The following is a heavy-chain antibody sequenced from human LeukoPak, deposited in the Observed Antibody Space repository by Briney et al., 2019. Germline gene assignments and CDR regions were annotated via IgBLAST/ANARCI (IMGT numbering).Heavy chain of an antibody. V-gene: IGHV4-39*01. Sequence: SETLSLTCTVSGGSISSSSYYWGWIRQPPGKGLEWIGSIYYSGSTYYNPSLKSRVTISVDTSKNQFSLKLSSVTAADAAVYYCARTITMVRGVPFYYFDYWGQGTLVTVSS. D-gene: IGHD3-10*01. CDR3: ARTITMVRGVPFYYFDY. J-gene: IGHJ4*02. CDR1: GGSISSSSYY. CDR2: IYYSGST.